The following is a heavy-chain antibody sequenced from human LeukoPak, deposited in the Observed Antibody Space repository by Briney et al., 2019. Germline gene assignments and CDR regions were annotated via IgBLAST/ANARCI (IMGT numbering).Heavy chain of an antibody. J-gene: IGHJ4*02. D-gene: IGHD3-10*01. Sequence: PSETLSLTCTVSGGSISSYYWTWIRLPPGKGLEWIAYIYHTGSTNYNPSLSSRVTISVDTSKNQFSLKLSSVTAADTAFYYCAAYRFRGDTHYFDYWGQGILVTVSS. CDR1: GGSISSYY. CDR2: IYHTGST. CDR3: AAYRFRGDTHYFDY. V-gene: IGHV4-59*01.